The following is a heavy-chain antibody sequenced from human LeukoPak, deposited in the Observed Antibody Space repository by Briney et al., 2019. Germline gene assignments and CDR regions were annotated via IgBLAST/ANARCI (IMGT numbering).Heavy chain of an antibody. Sequence: PVASVEVSCEVSGYTLAELSMHWVRQAPGKGLEWMGGFDPEDGETIYAQKFQGRVTMTEDTSTDTAYMELSSLRSEDTAVYYCATVGYCGGDCQGGFDLWGRGTLVTVSS. D-gene: IGHD2-21*02. J-gene: IGHJ2*01. V-gene: IGHV1-24*01. CDR2: FDPEDGET. CDR3: ATVGYCGGDCQGGFDL. CDR1: GYTLAELS.